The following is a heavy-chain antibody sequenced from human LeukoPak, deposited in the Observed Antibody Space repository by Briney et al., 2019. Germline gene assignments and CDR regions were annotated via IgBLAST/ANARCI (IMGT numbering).Heavy chain of an antibody. J-gene: IGHJ4*02. V-gene: IGHV1-69*13. D-gene: IGHD1-14*01. CDR3: ARGGPDPFDY. Sequence: VASVKVSCKASGGTFSSYAISWVRQAPGQGLEWMGGIIPIFGTANYAQKFQGRVTITADESTSTAYMELSSLRSEDTAVYYCARGGPDPFDYWGQGTLVTVSS. CDR2: IIPIFGTA. CDR1: GGTFSSYA.